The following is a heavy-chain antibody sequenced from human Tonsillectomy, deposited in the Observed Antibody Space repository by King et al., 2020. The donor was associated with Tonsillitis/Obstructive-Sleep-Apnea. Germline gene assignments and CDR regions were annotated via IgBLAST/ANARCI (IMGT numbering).Heavy chain of an antibody. CDR2: IYYSGST. V-gene: IGHV4-39*01. CDR3: ARQARRGSGSPRLDY. Sequence: PLQESGPGLVKPSETLSLTCTVSGGSISSSSYYWGWIRQPPGKGLGWIGSIYYSGSTYYNPSLKSRVTISVDTSKNQFSLKLSSVTAADTAVYYCARQARRGSGSPRLDYWGQGTLVTVSS. CDR1: GGSISSSSYY. J-gene: IGHJ4*02. D-gene: IGHD3-10*01.